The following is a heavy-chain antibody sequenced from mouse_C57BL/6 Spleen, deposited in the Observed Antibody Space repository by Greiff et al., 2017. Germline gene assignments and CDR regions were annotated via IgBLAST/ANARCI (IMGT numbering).Heavy chain of an antibody. J-gene: IGHJ4*01. Sequence: VQPGASVKIPCKASGYTFTDYNMDWVKQSHGKSLEWIGDINPNNGGTIYNQKFKGKATLTVDKSSSTAYMELRSLTSEDTAVYYCAREEGKGYAMDDWGQGTSVTVSS. CDR1: GYTFTDYN. V-gene: IGHV1-18*01. D-gene: IGHD1-3*01. CDR3: AREEGKGYAMDD. CDR2: INPNNGGT.